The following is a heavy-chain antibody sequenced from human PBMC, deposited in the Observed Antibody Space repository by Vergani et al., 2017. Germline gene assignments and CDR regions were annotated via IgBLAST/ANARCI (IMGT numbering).Heavy chain of an antibody. V-gene: IGHV1-69*04. Sequence: QVQLVQSGAEVKKPGSSVKVSCKASGGTFSSYAISWVRQAPGQGLEWMGRIIPILGIANYAQKFQGRVTITADKSTSTAYMELSSLRSEDTAVYYCARVXGGPASIAAAGTGWFDPWGQGTLVTVSS. D-gene: IGHD6-13*01. J-gene: IGHJ5*02. CDR2: IIPILGIA. CDR1: GGTFSSYA. CDR3: ARVXGGPASIAAAGTGWFDP.